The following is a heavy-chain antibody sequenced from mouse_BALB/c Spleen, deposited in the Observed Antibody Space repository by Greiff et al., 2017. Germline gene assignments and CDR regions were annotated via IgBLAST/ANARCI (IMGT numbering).Heavy chain of an antibody. CDR1: GFAFSSYD. Sequence: EVMLVESGGDLVKPGGSLKLSCAASGFAFSSYDMSWVRQTPEKRLEWVAYISSGGGSTYYPDTVKGRFTISRDNAKNTLYLQMSSLKSEDTAMYYCARHGYYEGFAYWGQGTLVTVSA. CDR2: ISSGGGST. V-gene: IGHV5-12-1*01. D-gene: IGHD2-3*01. J-gene: IGHJ3*01. CDR3: ARHGYYEGFAY.